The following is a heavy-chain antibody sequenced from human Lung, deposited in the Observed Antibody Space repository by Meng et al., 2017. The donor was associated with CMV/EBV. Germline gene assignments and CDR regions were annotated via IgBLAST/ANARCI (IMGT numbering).Heavy chain of an antibody. D-gene: IGHD3-22*01. CDR1: GYTFTSYG. V-gene: IGHV1-18*01. CDR3: ARDIPDYYDTSGYYDSPDY. Sequence: SVXVSXXASGYTFTSYGISWVRQAPGQGLEWMGWISAYNGNTNYAQNLQGRVTMTTDTSTSTAYMELRSLRSDDTAVYYCARDIPDYYDTSGYYDSPDYWGREXLVTVSS. CDR2: ISAYNGNT. J-gene: IGHJ4*02.